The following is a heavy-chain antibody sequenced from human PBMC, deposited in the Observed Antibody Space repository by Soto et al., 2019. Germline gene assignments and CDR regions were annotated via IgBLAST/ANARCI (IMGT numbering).Heavy chain of an antibody. CDR1: GYTFTSYD. D-gene: IGHD3-3*01. CDR3: ARETYYDFWSGPYYGMDV. CDR2: MNPNSGNT. J-gene: IGHJ6*02. Sequence: GASVKVSCTASGYTFTSYDINCVRQATGQGLEWMGWMNPNSGNTGYARKFQGRVTMTRNTSISTAYMELSSLRSEDTAVYYCARETYYDFWSGPYYGMDVWGQGTTVTVSS. V-gene: IGHV1-8*01.